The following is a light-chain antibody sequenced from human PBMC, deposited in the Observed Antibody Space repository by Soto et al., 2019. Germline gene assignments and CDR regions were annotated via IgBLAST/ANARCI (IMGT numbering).Light chain of an antibody. CDR1: QGISSW. J-gene: IGKJ4*01. V-gene: IGKV1D-12*01. Sequence: DIQMTQSPSSVSAALGDRFTITCPASQGISSWLAWYQQKQGKATKLLIDAESSLQSGVPSRLSGSGSGTDFTITISSLQPEDFATYYCQQTNSFPLTFGGGTKVDIK. CDR2: AES. CDR3: QQTNSFPLT.